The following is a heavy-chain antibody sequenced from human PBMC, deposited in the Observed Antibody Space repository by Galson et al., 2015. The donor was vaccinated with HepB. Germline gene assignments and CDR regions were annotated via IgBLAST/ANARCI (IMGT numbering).Heavy chain of an antibody. V-gene: IGHV5-10-1*01. CDR3: ARHLSGAPSVVPAATVAYGMDV. J-gene: IGHJ6*02. D-gene: IGHD2-2*01. Sequence: QSGAEVKKPGESLRISCKGSGYSFTSYWISWVRQMPGKGLEWMGRIDPSDSYTNYSPSFQGHVTISADKSISTAYLQWSSLKASDTAMYYCARHLSGAPSVVPAATVAYGMDVWGQGTTVTVSS. CDR1: GYSFTSYW. CDR2: IDPSDSYT.